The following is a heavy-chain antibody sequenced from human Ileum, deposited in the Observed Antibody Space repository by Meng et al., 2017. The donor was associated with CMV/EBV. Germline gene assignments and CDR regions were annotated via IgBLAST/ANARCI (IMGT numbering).Heavy chain of an antibody. CDR2: VYYSGST. V-gene: IGHV4-39*01. J-gene: IGHJ4*02. CDR1: GVSMRSIDYY. D-gene: IGHD1-14*01. CDR3: ARQIRRNIGDYFDF. Sequence: GVSMRSIDYYWGWIRQPPGKGQEWIGKVYYSGSTFQNPSLKSRVTMSVDTSKNQLSLKVSSVTAADTAMYYCARQIRRNIGDYFDFWGQGTLVTVSS.